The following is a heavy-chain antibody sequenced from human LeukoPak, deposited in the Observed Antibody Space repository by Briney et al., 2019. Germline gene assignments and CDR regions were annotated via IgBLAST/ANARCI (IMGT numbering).Heavy chain of an antibody. V-gene: IGHV4-30-4*01. CDR1: GGSISSGDYY. Sequence: SETLSLTCTVSGGSISSGDYYWSWIRQPLGKGLEWIGYIYYSGSIYYNPSLKSRVTISVDTSKNQFSLKLSSVTAADTAVYYCARVVYGDYYFDYWGQGTLVTVSS. J-gene: IGHJ4*02. CDR2: IYYSGSI. CDR3: ARVVYGDYYFDY. D-gene: IGHD4-17*01.